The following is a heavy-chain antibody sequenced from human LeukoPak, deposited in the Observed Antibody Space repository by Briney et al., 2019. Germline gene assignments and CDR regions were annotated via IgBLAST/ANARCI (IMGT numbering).Heavy chain of an antibody. J-gene: IGHJ4*02. CDR3: ARSDFYYGSGSYRTINDY. V-gene: IGHV4-39*07. D-gene: IGHD3-10*01. Sequence: SETLSLTCTVSGGSISSSSYYWGWIRQPPGKGLEWIGSIYYSGSTYYNPSLKSRVTISVDTSKNQFSLKLSSVTAADTAVYYCARSDFYYGSGSYRTINDYWGQGTLVTVSS. CDR2: IYYSGST. CDR1: GGSISSSSYY.